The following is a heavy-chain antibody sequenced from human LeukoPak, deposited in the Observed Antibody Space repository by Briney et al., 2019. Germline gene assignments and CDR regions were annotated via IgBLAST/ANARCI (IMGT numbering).Heavy chain of an antibody. V-gene: IGHV3-30*02. CDR3: AKDRAFAPEIDY. CDR1: GFTFSSYG. CDR2: IWYDGSNK. J-gene: IGHJ4*02. Sequence: GGSLRLSCAASGFTFSSYGIHWVRQAPGKGLEWVAVIWYDGSNKYYADSVKGRFTISRDNSKNTLYLQMNSLRVEDTAVYYCAKDRAFAPEIDYWGQGTLVTVSS.